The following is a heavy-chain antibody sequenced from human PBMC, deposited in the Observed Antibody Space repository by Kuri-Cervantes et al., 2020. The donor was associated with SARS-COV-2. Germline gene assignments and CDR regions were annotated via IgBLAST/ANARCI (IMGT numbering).Heavy chain of an antibody. CDR3: ARFSRYNWNYVEAFDI. J-gene: IGHJ3*02. V-gene: IGHV2-26*01. CDR2: IFSNDEK. Sequence: SGPTLVKPTQTLTLTCTFSGFSLSTSGVGVGWIRQPPGKALEWLAHIFSNDEKSYSTSLKSRLTISKDTSKSQVVLTMTNMDPVDTATYYCARFSRYNWNYVEAFDIWGQGTMVTVSS. CDR1: GFSLSTSGVG. D-gene: IGHD1-7*01.